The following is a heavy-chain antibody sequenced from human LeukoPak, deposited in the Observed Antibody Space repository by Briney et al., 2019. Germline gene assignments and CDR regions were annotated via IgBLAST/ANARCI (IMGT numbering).Heavy chain of an antibody. Sequence: GESMRLSCAASGFTFSDYYMSWIRQAPGKGLEWVSYISSSGSTIYYADSVKGRFTISRDNAKNSLYLQMNSLRAEDTAVYYCARDLHYSTIFGVVIMGFYDYWGQGTLVTVSS. J-gene: IGHJ4*02. CDR1: GFTFSDYY. D-gene: IGHD3-3*01. V-gene: IGHV3-11*04. CDR3: ARDLHYSTIFGVVIMGFYDY. CDR2: ISSSGSTI.